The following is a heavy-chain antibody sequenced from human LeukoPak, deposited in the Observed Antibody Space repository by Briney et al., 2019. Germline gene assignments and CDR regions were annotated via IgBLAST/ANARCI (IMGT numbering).Heavy chain of an antibody. Sequence: ASVKVSCKASGYTFTDYYMHWVRQAPGQGLEWMGWINPNSGGTNYAQKFQGRVTMTTDTSISTAYMEVSRLRSDDTAVYYCARVRTGQQLDKYYYYAMDVWGQGTTVTVPS. D-gene: IGHD6-13*01. V-gene: IGHV1-2*02. CDR3: ARVRTGQQLDKYYYYAMDV. J-gene: IGHJ6*02. CDR2: INPNSGGT. CDR1: GYTFTDYY.